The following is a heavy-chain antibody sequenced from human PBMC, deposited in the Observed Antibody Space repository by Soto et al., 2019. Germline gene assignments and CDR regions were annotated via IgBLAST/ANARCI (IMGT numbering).Heavy chain of an antibody. CDR1: GYTFTSYA. V-gene: IGHV1-3*01. CDR3: GRGDSSGYYYFVAY. D-gene: IGHD3-22*01. Sequence: ASVKVSCKASGYTFTSYAMHWVRQAPGQRLEWIGWINAGNGNTKYSQKFQGRVTITRDTSASTAYMELSSLRSEDTAVYYCGRGDSSGYYYFVAYWGQGTLVTVSS. J-gene: IGHJ4*02. CDR2: INAGNGNT.